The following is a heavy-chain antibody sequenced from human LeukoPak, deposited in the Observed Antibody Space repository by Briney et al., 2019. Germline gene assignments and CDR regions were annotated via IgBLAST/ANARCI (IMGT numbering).Heavy chain of an antibody. CDR1: GFTFSSYG. J-gene: IGHJ4*02. Sequence: QPGGSLRLSCAASGFTFSSYGMHWVRQAPGKGLEWVAVISYDGSNKYYADPVKGRFTISRDNSKNTLYLQMNSLRAEDTAVYYCAKDRARVAGTLDYWGQGTLVTVSS. CDR3: AKDRARVAGTLDY. V-gene: IGHV3-30*18. D-gene: IGHD6-19*01. CDR2: ISYDGSNK.